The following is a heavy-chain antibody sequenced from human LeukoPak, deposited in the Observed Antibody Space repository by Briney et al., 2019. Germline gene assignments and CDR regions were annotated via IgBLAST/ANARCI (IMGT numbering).Heavy chain of an antibody. CDR3: ARDHGDYTSYFDY. J-gene: IGHJ4*02. CDR2: ISGSSSYI. Sequence: GGSLRLSCAASGFIFSSYTMNWVRQAPGKGLEWVSCISGSSSYIYYADSAKGRFTISRDNAKNSLYLQMNSLRAEDTAVYYCARDHGDYTSYFDYWGQGTLVTVSS. V-gene: IGHV3-21*01. CDR1: GFIFSSYT. D-gene: IGHD4-17*01.